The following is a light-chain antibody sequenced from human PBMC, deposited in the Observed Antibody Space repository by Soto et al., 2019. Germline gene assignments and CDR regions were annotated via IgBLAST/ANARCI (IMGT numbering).Light chain of an antibody. CDR2: EVS. J-gene: IGLJ3*02. CDR1: SSDVGGYNY. Sequence: QSALTQPTSASGSPGQSVTISCTGTSSDVGGYNYVSWYQQHPGKAPKLMIYEVSKRPSGVPDRFSGSKSGNTASLTVSGLQAEDEADSYCSSYAGSNNRVFGGGTKLTVL. CDR3: SSYAGSNNRV. V-gene: IGLV2-8*01.